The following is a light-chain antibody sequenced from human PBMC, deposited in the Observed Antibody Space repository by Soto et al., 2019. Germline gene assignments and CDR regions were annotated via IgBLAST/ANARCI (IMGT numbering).Light chain of an antibody. V-gene: IGLV1-40*01. J-gene: IGLJ1*01. CDR2: GDN. CDR3: QSYDSSLTTFV. Sequence: QSVLTQPPSVSGAPGQRVAISCTGSSSNIGAEYDVHWYQQLPGTAPKRLIYGDNNRPSGVPDRFSGSKSGTSAALAITGLQPEDEAEYYCQSYDSSLTTFVFGTGTKLTVL. CDR1: SSNIGAEYD.